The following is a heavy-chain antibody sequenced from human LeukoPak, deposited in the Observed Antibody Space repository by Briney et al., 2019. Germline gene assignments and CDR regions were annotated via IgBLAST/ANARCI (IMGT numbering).Heavy chain of an antibody. Sequence: GGSLRLSCAASGFTFSSYAMHWVRQAPGKGLEWVAVISYDGSNKYYADSVKGRFTISRDNSKNTLYLQMNSLSAEDTAVYYCAREYSGSYSCFDYWGQGTLVTVSS. J-gene: IGHJ4*02. CDR1: GFTFSSYA. V-gene: IGHV3-30-3*01. D-gene: IGHD1-26*01. CDR3: AREYSGSYSCFDY. CDR2: ISYDGSNK.